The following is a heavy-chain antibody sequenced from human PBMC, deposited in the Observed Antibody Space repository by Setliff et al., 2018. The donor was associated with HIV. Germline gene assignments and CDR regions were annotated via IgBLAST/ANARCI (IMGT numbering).Heavy chain of an antibody. CDR2: IYSTGHT. D-gene: IGHD3-10*01. J-gene: IGHJ4*02. CDR3: ARDRALRFSKSPSFNYFDV. Sequence: PSETLSLTCSVSGGSITNGNYWAWIRQSPGKGLEWIGSIYSTGHTYYNPSHKSRLTMSVDTAKNRFSLKLISVTAADTAVYYCARDRALRFSKSPSFNYFDVWGQGALVTVSS. CDR1: GGSITNGNY. V-gene: IGHV4-38-2*02.